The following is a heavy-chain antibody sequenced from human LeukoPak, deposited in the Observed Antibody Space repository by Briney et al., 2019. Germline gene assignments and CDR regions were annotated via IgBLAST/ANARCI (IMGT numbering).Heavy chain of an antibody. Sequence: SETLSLTCTVSGGSISSGGYYWSWIRQHPGKGLEWIGYIYYSGSTYYNPSLKSRVTISVDTSKNQFSLKLSSVTAADTAVYYCARGPMYSSGWYLGYYYYYGMDVWGQGTTVTVSS. CDR1: GGSISSGGYY. V-gene: IGHV4-31*03. D-gene: IGHD6-19*01. J-gene: IGHJ6*02. CDR3: ARGPMYSSGWYLGYYYYYGMDV. CDR2: IYYSGST.